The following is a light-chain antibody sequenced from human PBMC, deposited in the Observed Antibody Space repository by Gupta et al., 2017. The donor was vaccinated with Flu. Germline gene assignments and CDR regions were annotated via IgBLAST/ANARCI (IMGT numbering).Light chain of an antibody. CDR3: QQTLTSPFT. J-gene: IGKJ3*01. CDR2: GAS. V-gene: IGKV1-39*01. CDR1: QNVNSH. Sequence: DIQVTQSPSSLSASVGDRVSISCRASQNVNSHLNWYQQQPGKAPKFLTYGASKFQTGVPARFSVSGSGRESTLTISSLQLEDFGIYYCQQTLTSPFTFGPGTKVDLK.